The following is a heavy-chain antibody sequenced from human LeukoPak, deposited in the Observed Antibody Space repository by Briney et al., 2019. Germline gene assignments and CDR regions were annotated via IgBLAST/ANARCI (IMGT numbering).Heavy chain of an antibody. CDR1: GVTFSSSS. J-gene: IGHJ4*02. V-gene: IGHV3-48*02. CDR2: ISFTNTII. CDR3: ARGDGFHHFDY. Sequence: GGSLRLSCVVSGVTFSSSSMNWVRQAPGKGLEWVSHISFTNTIIYFADSVKGRFTICRDNAQNSLYLHMSSLRDEDTAVYYCARGDGFHHFDYWGQGALVTVSS. D-gene: IGHD5-24*01.